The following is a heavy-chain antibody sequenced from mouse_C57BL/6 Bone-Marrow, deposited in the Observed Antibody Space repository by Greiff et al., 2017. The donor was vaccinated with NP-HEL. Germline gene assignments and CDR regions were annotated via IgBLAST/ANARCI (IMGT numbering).Heavy chain of an antibody. CDR3: ASLRRFAY. CDR1: GYSITSGYY. J-gene: IGHJ3*01. Sequence: ESGPGLVKPSQSLSLTCSVTGYSITSGYYWNWIRQFPGNKLEWMGYISYDGSNNYNPSLKNRISITRDTSKNQFFLKLNSVTTEDTATYYCASLRRFAYWGQGTLVTVSA. CDR2: ISYDGSN. V-gene: IGHV3-6*01. D-gene: IGHD2-12*01.